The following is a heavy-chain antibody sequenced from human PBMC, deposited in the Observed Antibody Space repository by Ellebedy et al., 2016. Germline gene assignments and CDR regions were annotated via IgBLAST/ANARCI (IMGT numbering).Heavy chain of an antibody. CDR2: ISGSGGST. Sequence: GGSLRLSCAASGFTFSNYAITWVRQAPGKGLEWVSTISGSGGSTYYADSVKGRFTVSRDNSKNALFLQMNSLRADDTALYYCAKDWGWDCWGQGTLVTVSS. V-gene: IGHV3-23*01. D-gene: IGHD7-27*01. J-gene: IGHJ4*02. CDR3: AKDWGWDC. CDR1: GFTFSNYA.